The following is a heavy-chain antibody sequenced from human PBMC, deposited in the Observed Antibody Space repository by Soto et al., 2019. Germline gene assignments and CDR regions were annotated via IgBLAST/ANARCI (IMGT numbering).Heavy chain of an antibody. D-gene: IGHD4-17*01. V-gene: IGHV1-69*08. J-gene: IGHJ4*02. CDR2: IIPILGIA. CDR3: AGDLMTTVTPDDY. CDR1: GGTFSSYT. Sequence: QVQLVQSGAEVKKPGSSVKVSCKASGGTFSSYTISWVRQAPGQGLEWMGRIIPILGIANYAQKFQGRVTITANKPTSTAYMELSSRRSEDTAVYYCAGDLMTTVTPDDYWGQGTLVTVSS.